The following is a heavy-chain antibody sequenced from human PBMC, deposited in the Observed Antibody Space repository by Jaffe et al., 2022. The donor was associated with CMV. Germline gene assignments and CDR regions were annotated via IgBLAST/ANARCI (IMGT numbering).Heavy chain of an antibody. Sequence: QVQLQESGPGLVKPSGTLSLTCAVSGGSISSSNWWSWVRQPPGKGLEWIGEIYHSGSTNYNPSLKSRVTISVDKSKNQFSLKLSSVTAADTAVYYCASTFGGGIAAAGTSGHEGDYYYYYYMDVWGKGTTVTVSS. D-gene: IGHD6-13*01. CDR1: GGSISSSNW. CDR3: ASTFGGGIAAAGTSGHEGDYYYYYYMDV. CDR2: IYHSGST. J-gene: IGHJ6*03. V-gene: IGHV4-4*02.